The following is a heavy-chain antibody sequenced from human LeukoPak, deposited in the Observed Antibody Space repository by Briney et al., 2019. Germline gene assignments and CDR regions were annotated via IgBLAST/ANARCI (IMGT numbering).Heavy chain of an antibody. CDR3: ATDVWFGDLFDY. J-gene: IGHJ4*02. CDR1: GYSISTDYY. D-gene: IGHD3-10*01. CDR2: IYRTGNT. Sequence: SETLSLTCTVSGYSISTDYYWGWIRPPPGKGLEWIGSIYRTGNTYYNPSLKSRVTLSVDTSKNQFSLKLRSVTAADTAVYYCATDVWFGDLFDYWGQGTLVTVSS. V-gene: IGHV4-38-2*02.